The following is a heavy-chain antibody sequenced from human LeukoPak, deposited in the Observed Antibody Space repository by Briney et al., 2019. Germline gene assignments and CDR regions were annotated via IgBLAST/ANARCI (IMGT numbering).Heavy chain of an antibody. V-gene: IGHV3-48*02. CDR2: ISSSSTI. CDR3: ARSPTYYYDSSGYAPDY. Sequence: GGSLRLSCAASGFTFSSYSMNWVRQAPGKGLEWVSYISSSSTIYYADSVKGRFTISRDNAKNSLYLQMNSLRDEDTAVYYCARSPTYYYDSSGYAPDYWGQGTLVTVSS. D-gene: IGHD3-22*01. CDR1: GFTFSSYS. J-gene: IGHJ4*02.